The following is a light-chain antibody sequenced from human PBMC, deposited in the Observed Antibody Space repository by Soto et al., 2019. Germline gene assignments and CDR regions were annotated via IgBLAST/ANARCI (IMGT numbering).Light chain of an antibody. J-gene: IGLJ2*01. Sequence: QSALTQPASVSGSPGQSITISCTGTSSDVGSYNLVSWYQQHAGKAPKLMIYEASKRPSGVSNRCSGSKSGNTASLTISGLQAEDEADYYCCSFAGSTTFVLFGGGTKLTVL. CDR3: CSFAGSTTFVL. CDR2: EAS. CDR1: SSDVGSYNL. V-gene: IGLV2-23*02.